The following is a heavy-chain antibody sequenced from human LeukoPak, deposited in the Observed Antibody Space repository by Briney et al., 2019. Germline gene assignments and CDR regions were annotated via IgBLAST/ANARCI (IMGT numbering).Heavy chain of an antibody. V-gene: IGHV4-59*12. CDR1: GVSISSDY. CDR3: ARDLDLLTGYDYYYYGMDV. J-gene: IGHJ6*02. CDR2: IYYSGSS. D-gene: IGHD3-9*01. Sequence: PSETLSLTCTVSGVSISSDYWSWIRLPPGKGLEWIGYIYYSGSSNYNPSLKSRVTMSVDTSKNQFSLKLTSVTAADTAVYYCARDLDLLTGYDYYYYGMDVWGQGTTVTVSS.